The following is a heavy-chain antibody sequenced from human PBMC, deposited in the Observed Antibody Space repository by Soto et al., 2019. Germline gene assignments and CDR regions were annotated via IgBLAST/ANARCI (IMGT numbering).Heavy chain of an antibody. Sequence: GESLRLSYAASGFTFSSYSMNLVRQAPGKWLECVSSISSSSSYIYYAYSVKGRFNISRDNAKNSLYLQMNSLRAEDTAVYYCDTLESRGWYYYDYWGDGILVTDYS. V-gene: IGHV3-21*01. CDR2: ISSSSSYI. D-gene: IGHD6-19*01. CDR1: GFTFSSYS. CDR3: DTLESRGWYYYDY. J-gene: IGHJ4*01.